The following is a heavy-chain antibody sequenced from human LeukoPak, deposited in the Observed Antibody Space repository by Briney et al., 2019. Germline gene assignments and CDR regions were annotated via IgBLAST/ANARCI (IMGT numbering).Heavy chain of an antibody. D-gene: IGHD6-6*01. CDR3: AKDAVTAARLGGYFDY. CDR2: ISGSDGST. Sequence: GGSLRLSCAASGFTFSSYAMSWVRQAPGKGLEWVSAISGSDGSTYYADSVKGRFTISRDNSKNTLYLQMNSLRAEDTAVYYCAKDAVTAARLGGYFDYWGQGTLVTVSS. V-gene: IGHV3-23*01. CDR1: GFTFSSYA. J-gene: IGHJ4*02.